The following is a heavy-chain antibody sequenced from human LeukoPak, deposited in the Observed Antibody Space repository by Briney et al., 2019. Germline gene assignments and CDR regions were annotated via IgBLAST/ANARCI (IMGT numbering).Heavy chain of an antibody. CDR1: GYTFTSYY. Sequence: ASVKVSCKASGYTFTSYYMHWVRQAPGQGLEWMGIINPSGGSTSYAQKFQGRVTMTRGTSTSTAYMELSSLRSEDTAVYYCAAYYYDSSGRDYWGQGTLVTVSS. D-gene: IGHD3-22*01. J-gene: IGHJ4*02. V-gene: IGHV1-46*01. CDR2: INPSGGST. CDR3: AAYYYDSSGRDY.